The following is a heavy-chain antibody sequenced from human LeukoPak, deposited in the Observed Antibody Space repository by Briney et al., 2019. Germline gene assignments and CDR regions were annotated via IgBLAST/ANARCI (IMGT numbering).Heavy chain of an antibody. V-gene: IGHV3-21*01. D-gene: IGHD6-19*01. Sequence: GGSLRLSCAASGYTFSGYSMNWVRQAPGKGLEWVSSISSSSSYIYYADSVKGRFTISRDNAKNSLYLQMNSLRAEDTAVYYCVARGGWARFDYWGQGTLVTVSS. CDR2: ISSSSSYI. CDR1: GYTFSGYS. J-gene: IGHJ4*02. CDR3: VARGGWARFDY.